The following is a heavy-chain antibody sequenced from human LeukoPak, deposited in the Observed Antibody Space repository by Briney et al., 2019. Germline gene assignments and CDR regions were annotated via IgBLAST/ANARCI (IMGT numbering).Heavy chain of an antibody. J-gene: IGHJ3*02. CDR1: GYSISSSYY. Sequence: SETLSLTCSVSGYSISSSYYWGWIRQPPGKGLEWIGSIYYSGSTYYNPSLKSRVTISVDTSKNQFSLKLSSVTAADTAVYYCARAYGDYVAFDIWGQGTMVTVSS. V-gene: IGHV4-38-2*02. D-gene: IGHD4-17*01. CDR2: IYYSGST. CDR3: ARAYGDYVAFDI.